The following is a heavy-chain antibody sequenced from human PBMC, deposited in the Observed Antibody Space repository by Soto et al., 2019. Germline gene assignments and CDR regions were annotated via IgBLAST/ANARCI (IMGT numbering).Heavy chain of an antibody. J-gene: IGHJ6*02. V-gene: IGHV1-46*01. Sequence: ASVKVSCKASGYTFTSYYMHCVRQSPLQGLEWMGIINPSGGSTSYAQKFQGRVTMTRDTSTSTVYMELSSLRSEDTAVYYCAREGGDSTFYYYGMDVWGQGTTVTVSS. CDR1: GYTFTSYY. CDR3: AREGGDSTFYYYGMDV. D-gene: IGHD4-17*01. CDR2: INPSGGST.